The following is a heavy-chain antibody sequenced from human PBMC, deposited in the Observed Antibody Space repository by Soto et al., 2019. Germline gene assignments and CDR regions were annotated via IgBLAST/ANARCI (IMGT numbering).Heavy chain of an antibody. CDR2: IRRKANSYTT. D-gene: IGHD6-19*01. V-gene: IGHV3-72*01. CDR3: AMLGGWSGGSSGMDV. Sequence: EVQLVESGGGLVQPGGSLRLSCAASGLIFSDYHMDWVRQAPGKGLEWVGRIRRKANSYTTEYAASVKGRFTISRDDSKMSLYLQMNSLKSEDTAVYYCAMLGGWSGGSSGMDVWGQGTTVTVSS. CDR1: GLIFSDYH. J-gene: IGHJ6*02.